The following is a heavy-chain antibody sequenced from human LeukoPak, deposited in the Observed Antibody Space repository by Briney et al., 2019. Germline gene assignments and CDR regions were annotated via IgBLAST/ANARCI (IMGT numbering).Heavy chain of an antibody. CDR1: GFTFDDYA. J-gene: IGHJ4*02. D-gene: IGHD6-19*01. Sequence: PGGSLRLSCAASGFTFDDYAMHWVRQAPGKGLEWASGISWNSGSIGYADSVKGRFTISRDNAKNSLYLQMNSLRAEDMALYYCAKDSSGWYSPSGRIDYWGQGTLVTVSS. CDR2: ISWNSGSI. V-gene: IGHV3-9*03. CDR3: AKDSSGWYSPSGRIDY.